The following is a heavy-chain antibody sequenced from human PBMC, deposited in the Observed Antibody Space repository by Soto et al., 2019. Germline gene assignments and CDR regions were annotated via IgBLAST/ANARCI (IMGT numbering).Heavy chain of an antibody. J-gene: IGHJ4*02. Sequence: KLGGPLRLSCTVSGFAFNNYGINWVRQAPGQGLEWVSSISKSDYTYYSDSVKGRFTISRDNAKNSVSLQMNTLRVEDTAVYYCAREDSIIIPAVSDFWGQGTLVTVSS. D-gene: IGHD2-2*01. V-gene: IGHV3-21*01. CDR3: AREDSIIIPAVSDF. CDR2: ISKSDYT. CDR1: GFAFNNYG.